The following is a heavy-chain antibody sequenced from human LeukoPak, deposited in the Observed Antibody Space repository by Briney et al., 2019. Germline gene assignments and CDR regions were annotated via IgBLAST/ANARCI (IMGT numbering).Heavy chain of an antibody. J-gene: IGHJ6*03. D-gene: IGHD1-26*01. V-gene: IGHV3-30*18. CDR2: ISYDGSNK. Sequence: GGSLRLSCAASGFTFSSYGMHWVRQAPGKGLEWVAVISYDGSNKYYADSVKGRFTISRDNSKNTLYLQMNSLRAEDTAVYYCAKVGELLSYYYYYYYMDVWAKGPRSPSP. CDR1: GFTFSSYG. CDR3: AKVGELLSYYYYYYYMDV.